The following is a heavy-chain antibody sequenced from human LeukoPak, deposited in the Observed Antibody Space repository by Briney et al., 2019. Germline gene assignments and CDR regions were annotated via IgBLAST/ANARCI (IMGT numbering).Heavy chain of an antibody. CDR3: ARADVLLWFGERILRGYYYGMDV. CDR1: GFTFSSYE. D-gene: IGHD3-10*01. V-gene: IGHV3-48*03. CDR2: ISSSGSTI. J-gene: IGHJ6*04. Sequence: GSLRLSCAASGFTFSSYEMNWVRQAPGKGLEWVSYISSSGSTIYYADSVKGRFTISSDNAKNSLYLQMNSLRAEDTAVYYCARADVLLWFGERILRGYYYGMDVWGKGTTVTVSS.